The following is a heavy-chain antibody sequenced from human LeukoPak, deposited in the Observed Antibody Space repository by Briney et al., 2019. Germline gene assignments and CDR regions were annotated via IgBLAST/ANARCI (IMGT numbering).Heavy chain of an antibody. Sequence: SQTLSLTCTVSGGSISSGSYYWSWIRQPAGKGLEWIGRIYTSGSTNYNPSLKSRVTISVDTSKNQFSLKLSSVTAADTAVYYCARDPEGTEIFDYWGQGTLVTVSS. J-gene: IGHJ4*02. CDR3: ARDPEGTEIFDY. CDR2: IYTSGST. CDR1: GGSISSGSYY. V-gene: IGHV4-61*02. D-gene: IGHD3-10*01.